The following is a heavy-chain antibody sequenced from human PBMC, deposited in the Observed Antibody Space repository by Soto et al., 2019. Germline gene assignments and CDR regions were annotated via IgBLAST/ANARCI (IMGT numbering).Heavy chain of an antibody. CDR3: ARAPGGDILTGYYNVYYYYGMDV. J-gene: IGHJ6*02. V-gene: IGHV1-18*01. CDR1: GYTFTSYG. D-gene: IGHD3-9*01. CDR2: ISAYNGNT. Sequence: ASVKVSCKASGYTFTSYGISWVRQAPGQGLEWMGWISAYNGNTNYAQKLQGRVTMTTDTSTSKAYMELRSLRSDDTAVYYCARAPGGDILTGYYNVYYYYGMDVWGQGTTVTVSS.